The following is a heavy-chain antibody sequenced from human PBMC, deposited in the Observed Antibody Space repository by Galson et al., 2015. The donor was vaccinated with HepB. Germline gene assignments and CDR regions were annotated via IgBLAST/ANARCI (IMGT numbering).Heavy chain of an antibody. J-gene: IGHJ4*02. D-gene: IGHD5-24*01. Sequence: SLRLSCAASGFTFSGSAMHWVRQASGKGLEWVGRIRSKANSYATAYAASVKGRFTISRDDSKNTAYLQMNSLKTEDTAVYYCTRLEMATIESGMFDYWGQGTLVTVSS. V-gene: IGHV3-73*01. CDR3: TRLEMATIESGMFDY. CDR2: IRSKANSYAT. CDR1: GFTFSGSA.